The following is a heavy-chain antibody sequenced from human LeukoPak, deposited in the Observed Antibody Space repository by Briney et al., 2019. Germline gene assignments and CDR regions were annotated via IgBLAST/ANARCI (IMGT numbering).Heavy chain of an antibody. Sequence: LGEPLKISGKASGYRSISYWIGWSRQMPGKGLSGLGIFYSGDSDTRYSPSFQGQVIISVDKSFSTAYLQWSSLKASDTAMYYCARPGARGYSSSFDYWGQGTLVTVSS. CDR2: FYSGDSDT. J-gene: IGHJ4*02. V-gene: IGHV5-51*01. CDR1: GYRSISYW. D-gene: IGHD6-13*01. CDR3: ARPGARGYSSSFDY.